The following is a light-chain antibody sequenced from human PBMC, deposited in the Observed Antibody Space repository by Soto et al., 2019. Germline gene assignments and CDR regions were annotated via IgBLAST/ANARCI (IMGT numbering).Light chain of an antibody. CDR2: DTY. CDR3: QQYNNWPQIT. V-gene: IGKV3-15*01. Sequence: EIVMTQSPATLSVSPGERATLSCRASQSVSIKLAWYQQKPGQAHRLLIYDTYTRATGIPARFSGSGSGTEFTLTISSLQSEDFAVYYCQQYNNWPQITFGQGKRLEIK. CDR1: QSVSIK. J-gene: IGKJ5*01.